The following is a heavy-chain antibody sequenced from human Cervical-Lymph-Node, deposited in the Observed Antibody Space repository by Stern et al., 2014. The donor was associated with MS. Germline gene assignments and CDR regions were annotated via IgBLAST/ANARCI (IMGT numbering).Heavy chain of an antibody. D-gene: IGHD2-2*01. V-gene: IGHV4-4*02. J-gene: IGHJ4*02. CDR2: VYHSGSA. CDR3: ARDFEFQLQGD. Sequence: QVQLQESGPGLVKPSGTLSLTCAVSGGSISSDNWWSWVRQPPGKGLEWIGDVYHSGSANYTPSLKSRVTMSVDKSKNQFSLRLTSVTAADTAVYYCARDFEFQLQGDWGQGALVTVSS. CDR1: GGSISSDNW.